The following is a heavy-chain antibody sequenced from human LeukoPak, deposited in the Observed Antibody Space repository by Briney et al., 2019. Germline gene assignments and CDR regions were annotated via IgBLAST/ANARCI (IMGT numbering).Heavy chain of an antibody. J-gene: IGHJ4*01. D-gene: IGHD6-19*01. Sequence: SETLSLTCSVSGGSLSGYFWSWLRQAPGKGLEWIAYIHYDGRTEYNPSLQSRITIAVDTSKNQFSLKLNSATAADTAVYYCARQRGIESRSGWYRIFDFWGHGTLVTVSS. CDR3: ARQRGIESRSGWYRIFDF. CDR1: GGSLSGYF. CDR2: IHYDGRT. V-gene: IGHV4-59*08.